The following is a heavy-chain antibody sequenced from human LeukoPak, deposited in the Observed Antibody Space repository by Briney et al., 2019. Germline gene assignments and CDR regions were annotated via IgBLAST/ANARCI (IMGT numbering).Heavy chain of an antibody. V-gene: IGHV3-23*01. CDR3: AKILEQTNSGSYYWLVGSYYYYYMDV. CDR2: ISGSGGST. D-gene: IGHD1-26*01. J-gene: IGHJ6*03. Sequence: PGGSLRLSCAASGFTFSSYGMSWVRQAPGKGLEWVSAISGSGGSTYYADSVKGRFTISRDNSKNTLYLQMNSLRAEDTAVYYCAKILEQTNSGSYYWLVGSYYYYYMDVWGKGTTVTISS. CDR1: GFTFSSYG.